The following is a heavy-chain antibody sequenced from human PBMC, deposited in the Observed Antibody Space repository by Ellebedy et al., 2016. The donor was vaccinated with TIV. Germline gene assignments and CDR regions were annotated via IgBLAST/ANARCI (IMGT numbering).Heavy chain of an antibody. V-gene: IGHV3-48*04. D-gene: IGHD5-18*01. J-gene: IGHJ5*02. CDR2: ISDSSIPI. Sequence: GGSLRLXCVASGFTFSRQSMNWVRQAPGKGLEWVAYISDSSIPIYYADSVKGRFTISRDNAKNSLSLHMNNLTVEDTAIYYCARGYDYGYNWFDPWGQGTLVTVSS. CDR1: GFTFSRQS. CDR3: ARGYDYGYNWFDP.